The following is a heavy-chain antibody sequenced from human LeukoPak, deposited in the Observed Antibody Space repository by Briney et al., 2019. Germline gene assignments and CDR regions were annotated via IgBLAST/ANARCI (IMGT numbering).Heavy chain of an antibody. Sequence: GGSLRLSCAASGFTFSSYSMNWVRQAPGKGLEWVSSISSSSSYIYYADSVKGRFTISRDNAKNSLYLQMNSLRAEDTAVYYCARGPGWYASSDYWGQGTLVTVSS. CDR3: ARGPGWYASSDY. CDR1: GFTFSSYS. CDR2: ISSSSSYI. J-gene: IGHJ4*02. V-gene: IGHV3-21*01. D-gene: IGHD6-19*01.